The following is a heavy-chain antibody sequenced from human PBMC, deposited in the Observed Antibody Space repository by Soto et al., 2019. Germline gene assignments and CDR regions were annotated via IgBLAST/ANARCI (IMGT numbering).Heavy chain of an antibody. Sequence: QVQLVESGGGVVQPGRSLRLSCVASGFTFSSYGMHWVRQAPGKGLEWVAVISYDGSNKYYADSVKGRFTISRDNSKNTLYLQMNSLRAEDTAVYYCAPHCSGGSCPDYWGQGTLVTVSS. V-gene: IGHV3-30*03. CDR1: GFTFSSYG. CDR2: ISYDGSNK. J-gene: IGHJ4*02. CDR3: APHCSGGSCPDY. D-gene: IGHD2-15*01.